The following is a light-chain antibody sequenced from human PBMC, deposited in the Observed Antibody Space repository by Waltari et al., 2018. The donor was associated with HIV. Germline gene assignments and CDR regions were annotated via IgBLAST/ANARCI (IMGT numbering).Light chain of an antibody. Sequence: DIQVAQSPSTLAASVGDRVTHTCRTSQSVGTYLAWYQRQPGKAPKLLIYQASSLQTGVPSRFSASGSGTYFTLTITSLQPDDFATYYCQQYHTYLTFGQGTGLE. V-gene: IGKV1-5*03. J-gene: IGKJ2*01. CDR2: QAS. CDR3: QQYHTYLT. CDR1: QSVGTY.